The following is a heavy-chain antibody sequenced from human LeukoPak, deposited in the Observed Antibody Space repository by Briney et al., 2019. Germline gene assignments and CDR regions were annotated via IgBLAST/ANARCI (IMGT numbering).Heavy chain of an antibody. Sequence: GGSLRLSCAASGFTFSSYAMSWVRQAPGKGLEWVSAISGSGGSTYYADSVKGRFTISRDNSKNTLYLQMNSLRAEDTAVYYCAKSYTVVVPAATSFDYWGQGTLVTVSS. D-gene: IGHD2-2*01. J-gene: IGHJ4*02. CDR3: AKSYTVVVPAATSFDY. CDR2: ISGSGGST. CDR1: GFTFSSYA. V-gene: IGHV3-23*01.